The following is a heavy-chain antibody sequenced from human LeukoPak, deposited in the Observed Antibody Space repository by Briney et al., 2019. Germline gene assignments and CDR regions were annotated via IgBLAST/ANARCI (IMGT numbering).Heavy chain of an antibody. D-gene: IGHD3-10*01. V-gene: IGHV3-53*01. J-gene: IGHJ4*02. CDR2: IYSGGST. Sequence: GSLRLSCAASGFTVSSNYMSWVRQAPGKGLEWVSVIYSGGSTYYADSVKGRFTISRDNSKNTLYLQMNGLRAEDTAVYYCARDSFYGSGSLDYWGQGTLVTVSS. CDR3: ARDSFYGSGSLDY. CDR1: GFTVSSNY.